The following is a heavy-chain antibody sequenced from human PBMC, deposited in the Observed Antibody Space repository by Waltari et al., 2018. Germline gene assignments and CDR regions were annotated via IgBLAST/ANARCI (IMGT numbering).Heavy chain of an antibody. J-gene: IGHJ5*02. CDR1: GGSISSSSYY. CDR2: IYYSGST. D-gene: IGHD6-13*01. V-gene: IGHV4-39*01. Sequence: QLQLQESGPGLVKPSETLSLTCTVSGGSISSSSYYWGWIRQPPGKGLEWIGSIYYSGSTYYNPSLKSRVTISVDTSKNQFSLKLSSVTAADTAVYYCARRNMANSSWQTNWFDPWGQGTLVTVSS. CDR3: ARRNMANSSWQTNWFDP.